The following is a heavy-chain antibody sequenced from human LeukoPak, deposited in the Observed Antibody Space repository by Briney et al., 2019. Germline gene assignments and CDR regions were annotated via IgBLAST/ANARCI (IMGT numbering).Heavy chain of an antibody. CDR2: ISWDGGNT. J-gene: IGHJ4*02. CDR3: ARGRMYCSGDTCFSPDH. V-gene: IGHV3-20*04. Sequence: RPGESLRLSCAASGFTSSSYSMNWVRQAPGKGLEWVSGISWDGGNTGYVDSVKGRFTISRDNAKNSLFLQMNSLRVEDTAFYYCARGRMYCSGDTCFSPDHWGQGTRVIVSS. D-gene: IGHD2-15*01. CDR1: GFTSSSYS.